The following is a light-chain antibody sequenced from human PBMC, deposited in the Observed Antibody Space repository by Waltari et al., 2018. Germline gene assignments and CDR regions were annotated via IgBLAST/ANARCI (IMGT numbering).Light chain of an antibody. CDR2: DVN. CDR3: SSYTSSTSAV. J-gene: IGLJ2*01. Sequence: QSALTQPASVSGSPGQSITISCTGTSRDVGGYNFVSWYQHHPGKAPKLLIYDVNNRPSGVSDRFSGSKSGNTASLTISGLQAEDEADYYCSSYTSSTSAVFGGGTQLTVL. CDR1: SRDVGGYNF. V-gene: IGLV2-14*03.